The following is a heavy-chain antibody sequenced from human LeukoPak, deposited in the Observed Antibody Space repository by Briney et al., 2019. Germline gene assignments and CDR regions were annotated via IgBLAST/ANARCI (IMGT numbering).Heavy chain of an antibody. V-gene: IGHV3-7*01. J-gene: IGHJ4*02. CDR1: GFTFSSYW. CDR3: ARDPPLGGSYYYDSSGYSY. Sequence: PGGSLRLSCAASGFTFSSYWMSWVRQAPGKGLEWVANIKQDGSEKYYVDSVKGRFTISRDNARNSLYLQMNSLRAEDTAVYYCARDPPLGGSYYYDSSGYSYWGQGTLVTVSS. D-gene: IGHD3-22*01. CDR2: IKQDGSEK.